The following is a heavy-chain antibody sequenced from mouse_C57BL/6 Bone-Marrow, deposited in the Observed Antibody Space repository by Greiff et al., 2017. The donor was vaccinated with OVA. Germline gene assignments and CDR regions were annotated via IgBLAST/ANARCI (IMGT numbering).Heavy chain of an antibody. CDR3: ARDSNCLYYYAMDY. J-gene: IGHJ4*01. D-gene: IGHD2-5*01. CDR1: GYTFTSYW. Sequence: QVQLQQPGAELVRPGSSVKLSCKASGYTFTSYWMHWVKQRPIQGLEWIGNIDPSDSETHYNQKFKDKATLTVDKSSSTAYMQLSSLTSEDSAVYYCARDSNCLYYYAMDYWGQGTSVTVSS. CDR2: IDPSDSET. V-gene: IGHV1-52*01.